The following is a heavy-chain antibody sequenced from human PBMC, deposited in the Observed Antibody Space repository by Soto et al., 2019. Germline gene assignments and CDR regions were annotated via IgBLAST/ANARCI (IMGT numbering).Heavy chain of an antibody. CDR1: GFTFYSFS. Sequence: EVQLVESGGGLVKPGESLRLSCAASGFTFYSFSMNWVRQAAGRGPEWVSSIDTTSNYIYYADSVRGRFTISRDNAKDSLYLQMYSLRAEDTAVYYCVRDIGQFFRSGYMDVWVRGTTVTVSS. CDR2: IDTTSNYI. V-gene: IGHV3-21*01. D-gene: IGHD3-3*01. J-gene: IGHJ6*03. CDR3: VRDIGQFFRSGYMDV.